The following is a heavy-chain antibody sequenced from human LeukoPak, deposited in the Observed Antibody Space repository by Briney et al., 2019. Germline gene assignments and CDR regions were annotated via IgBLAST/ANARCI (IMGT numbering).Heavy chain of an antibody. Sequence: GGSMRLSCAAAGFTFSNYAMSWVRQAHGKGLGWVSSISGSGGYTYFADSVKGRFTISRDNSKNTLYLQMNSLRAEDTAVYYSSKDPKNSGSNVRGFEIWGQRTMVNVSS. D-gene: IGHD2-15*01. CDR2: ISGSGGYT. V-gene: IGHV3-23*01. CDR1: GFTFSNYA. CDR3: SKDPKNSGSNVRGFEI. J-gene: IGHJ3*02.